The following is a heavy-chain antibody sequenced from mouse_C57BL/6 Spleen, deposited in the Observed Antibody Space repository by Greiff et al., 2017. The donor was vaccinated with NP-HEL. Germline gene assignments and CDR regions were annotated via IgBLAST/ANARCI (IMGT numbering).Heavy chain of an antibody. D-gene: IGHD2-4*01. CDR2: INPGSGGT. Sequence: VQLHQSGAELVRPGTSVKVSCKASGYAFTNYVIEWVKQRPGQGLEWIGVINPGSGGTYYNEKFKGKATLTADKAYSTACLQLRSLTSEVYAVYFCARTFNYEGLAYWGQGTLVTVSA. CDR1: GYAFTNYV. CDR3: ARTFNYEGLAY. V-gene: IGHV1-54*01. J-gene: IGHJ3*01.